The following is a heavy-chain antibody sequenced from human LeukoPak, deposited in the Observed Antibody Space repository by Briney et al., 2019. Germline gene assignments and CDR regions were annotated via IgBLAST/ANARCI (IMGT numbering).Heavy chain of an antibody. CDR2: IYSGGST. V-gene: IGHV3-66*02. CDR3: ARDDSSGYYYYYYYGMDV. Sequence: GGSPRLSCAASGFTVSSNYMSWVRQAPGKGLEWVSVIYSGGSTYYADSVKGRFTISRDNSRNTLYLQMNSLRAEDTAVYYCARDDSSGYYYYYYYGMDVWGQGTTVTVSS. J-gene: IGHJ6*02. CDR1: GFTVSSNY. D-gene: IGHD3-22*01.